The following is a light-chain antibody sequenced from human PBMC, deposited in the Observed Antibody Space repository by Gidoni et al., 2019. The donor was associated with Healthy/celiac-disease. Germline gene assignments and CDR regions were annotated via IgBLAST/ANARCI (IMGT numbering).Light chain of an antibody. J-gene: IGKJ2*01. CDR1: QSVSSSY. CDR3: QQYGSSPVT. Sequence: ELVLTQSPGTLSLSPGERATLSCRASQSVSSSYLAGYQQKPGQAPRLLIYGASSRATGIPDRFSGSGSGTGFTLTISRLGPEDFAVYYCQQYGSSPVTFGQXTKLEIK. V-gene: IGKV3-20*01. CDR2: GAS.